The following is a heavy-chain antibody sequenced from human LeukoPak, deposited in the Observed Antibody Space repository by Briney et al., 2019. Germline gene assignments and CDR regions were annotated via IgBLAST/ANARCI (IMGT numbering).Heavy chain of an antibody. CDR3: ARGLKYYYDSSGYWDY. J-gene: IGHJ4*02. D-gene: IGHD3-22*01. V-gene: IGHV3-20*04. CDR1: GFTFDDYG. CDR2: INWNGGST. Sequence: PGGSLRLSCAASGFTFDDYGMSWVRQAPGKGLEWVSGINWNGGSTGYADSVKGRFTISRDNAKNSLYLQMNSLRAEDTALYYCARGLKYYYDSSGYWDYWGQGTLVTVSS.